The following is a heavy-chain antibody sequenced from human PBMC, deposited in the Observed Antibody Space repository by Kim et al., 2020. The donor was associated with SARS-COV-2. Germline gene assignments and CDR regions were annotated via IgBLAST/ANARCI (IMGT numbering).Heavy chain of an antibody. CDR1: GGSFSGYH. CDR3: ARGRTGVVPAPILGLGPHYDYFTMDV. V-gene: IGHV4-34*01. J-gene: IGHJ6*02. CDR2: ISDAGAL. D-gene: IGHD2-2*02. Sequence: SQTLSLTCAVYGGSFSGYHWTWIRQSPGEGLEWIGEISDAGALKHNPSLKSRVTISMDTSKNQFSLKLTSVTAADAGFYYCARGRTGVVPAPILGLGPHYDYFTMDVWATGPRSPSP.